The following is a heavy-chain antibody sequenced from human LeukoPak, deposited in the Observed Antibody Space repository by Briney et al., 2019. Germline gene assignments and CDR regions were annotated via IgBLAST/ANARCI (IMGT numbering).Heavy chain of an antibody. CDR2: INPSGGST. V-gene: IGHV1-46*01. Sequence: ASVKVSCKASGYTFTSYYMHWVRQAPGQGLEWMGIINPSGGSTSYAQKFQGRVTMTRDTSTSTVYMELSSLRSEDTAVYYRAREKRWLQSERNFDYWGQGTLVTVSS. D-gene: IGHD5-24*01. CDR1: GYTFTSYY. CDR3: AREKRWLQSERNFDY. J-gene: IGHJ4*02.